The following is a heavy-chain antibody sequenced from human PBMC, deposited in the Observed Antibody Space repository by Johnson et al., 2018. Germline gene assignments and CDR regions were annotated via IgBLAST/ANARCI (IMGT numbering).Heavy chain of an antibody. Sequence: EVQLVESGGGLVKPGGSLRLSCAASGFTFSSYSMNWVRQAPGKGLEWVSSISSSSSYIYYADSVKGRFTISRDNAKNSLYLQMNSLRAEDTAVYYCARAGMRLLSDYYYYYMDVWGQGTTVTVSS. CDR1: GFTFSSYS. CDR3: ARAGMRLLSDYYYYYMDV. CDR2: ISSSSSYI. V-gene: IGHV3-21*01. J-gene: IGHJ6*03. D-gene: IGHD2-8*01.